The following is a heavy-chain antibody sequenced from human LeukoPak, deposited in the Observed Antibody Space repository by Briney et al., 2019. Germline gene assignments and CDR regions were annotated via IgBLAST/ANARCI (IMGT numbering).Heavy chain of an antibody. CDR1: GDSVSSDSAA. D-gene: IGHD2-8*02. Sequence: SQTLSLTCAISGDSVSSDSAAWTWVRLSPSRGLEWLGRTYYRSRWYSHYSVSVKSRITINPDTSRNQFSLQLNSVTPEDTAVYYCARGPGYFQYWGQGTLVTVSS. CDR2: TYYRSRWYS. CDR3: ARGPGYFQY. J-gene: IGHJ1*01. V-gene: IGHV6-1*01.